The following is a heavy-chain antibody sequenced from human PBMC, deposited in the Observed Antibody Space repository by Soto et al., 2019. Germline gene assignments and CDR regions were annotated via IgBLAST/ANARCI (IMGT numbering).Heavy chain of an antibody. V-gene: IGHV1-69*13. CDR3: ARNFDWLPAPRLYYYYGMDV. Sequence: SVKVSCKASGGTFSSYAISWVRQAPGQGLEWMGGIIPIFGTANYAQKFQGRVTITADESTSTAYMELSSLRSEDTAVYYCARNFDWLPAPRLYYYYGMDVWGQGTTVTVSS. J-gene: IGHJ6*02. CDR2: IIPIFGTA. CDR1: GGTFSSYA. D-gene: IGHD3-9*01.